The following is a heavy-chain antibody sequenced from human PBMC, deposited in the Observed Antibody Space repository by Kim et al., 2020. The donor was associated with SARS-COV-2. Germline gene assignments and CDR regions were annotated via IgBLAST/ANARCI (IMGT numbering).Heavy chain of an antibody. CDR2: ISYDGSNK. D-gene: IGHD6-13*01. Sequence: GGSLRLSCAASGFTFSSYAMHWVRQAPGKGLEWVAVISYDGSNKYYADSVKGRFTISRDNSKNTLYLQMNSLRAEDTAVYYCARVLTSAYSSSWYEGLLQPFDYWGQGTLVTVSS. J-gene: IGHJ4*02. CDR1: GFTFSSYA. CDR3: ARVLTSAYSSSWYEGLLQPFDY. V-gene: IGHV3-30*04.